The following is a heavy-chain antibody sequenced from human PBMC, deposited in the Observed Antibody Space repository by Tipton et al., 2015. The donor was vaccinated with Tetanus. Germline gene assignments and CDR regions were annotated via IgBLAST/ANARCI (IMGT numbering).Heavy chain of an antibody. D-gene: IGHD4-17*01. CDR3: GGHDYGAPPFDY. J-gene: IGHJ4*02. V-gene: IGHV5-51*01. Sequence: QLVQSGAEVKKPGESLKISCKGSGYRFTSYWIGWVRQMPGQGLEWMGIIYPGDSDTSYRAPFQGQVTISADKSISPAYLQGSSMKAPDPALYCCGGHDYGAPPFDYWGQGTLVTVSS. CDR1: GYRFTSYW. CDR2: IYPGDSDT.